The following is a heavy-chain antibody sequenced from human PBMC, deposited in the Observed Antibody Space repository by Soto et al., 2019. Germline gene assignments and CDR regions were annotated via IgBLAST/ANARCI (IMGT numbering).Heavy chain of an antibody. Sequence: SVKVSCKASGGTFSSYAISWVRQAPGRGLEWMGGIIPIFGTANYAQKFQGRVTITADGSTSTAYMELSSLRSEDTAVYYCARAVYAVTTTGGSSMDVWGQGTTVTVSS. V-gene: IGHV1-69*13. J-gene: IGHJ6*02. D-gene: IGHD4-17*01. CDR3: ARAVYAVTTTGGSSMDV. CDR2: IIPIFGTA. CDR1: GGTFSSYA.